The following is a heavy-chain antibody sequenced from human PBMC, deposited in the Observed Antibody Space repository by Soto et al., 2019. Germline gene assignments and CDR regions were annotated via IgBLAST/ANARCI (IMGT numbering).Heavy chain of an antibody. Sequence: SVKVSCKASGYTFTGYYMHWLRQAPGQGLEWMGWINPNSGTANYAQKFQGRVTITADESTSTADMELSSLRSEDTAVYYCARLTVTTMLYGMDVWGQGTTVTVSS. D-gene: IGHD4-17*01. V-gene: IGHV1-69*13. CDR3: ARLTVTTMLYGMDV. J-gene: IGHJ6*02. CDR2: INPNSGTA. CDR1: GYTFTGYY.